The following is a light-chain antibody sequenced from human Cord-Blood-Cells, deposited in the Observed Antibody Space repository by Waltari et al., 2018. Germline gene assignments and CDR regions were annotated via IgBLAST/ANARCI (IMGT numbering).Light chain of an antibody. CDR1: QSVNSY. V-gene: IGKV3-11*01. Sequence: EIVLTQSPANLSLSAGERATLSCRASQSVNSYLAWYQQIPGQAPRLLSYDASHRATGIPARFSGSGSGTDFTLTISSLEPEDFAVYYCQQRSNWPLTFGGGTKVEIK. CDR2: DAS. CDR3: QQRSNWPLT. J-gene: IGKJ4*01.